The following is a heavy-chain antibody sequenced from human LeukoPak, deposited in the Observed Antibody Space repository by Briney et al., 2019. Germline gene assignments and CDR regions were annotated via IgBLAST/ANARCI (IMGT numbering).Heavy chain of an antibody. CDR3: ARDRSYFTFDY. J-gene: IGHJ4*02. V-gene: IGHV4-38-2*02. Sequence: TCTXXDFSINSGYHWGWGRQPPGKGLEWIGSMHHSGSTYYNPSLKSRVTMSTDTSKSQFSLKLSSVTAADTAVYYRARDRSYFTFDYWGQGPLVTVSS. D-gene: IGHD3-10*01. CDR1: DFSINSGYH. CDR2: MHHSGST.